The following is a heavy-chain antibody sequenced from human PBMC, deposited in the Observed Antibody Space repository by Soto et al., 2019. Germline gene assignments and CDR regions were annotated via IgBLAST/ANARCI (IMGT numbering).Heavy chain of an antibody. CDR2: IIPNSGAP. CDR1: GYSFTGHF. J-gene: IGHJ5*02. Sequence: ASVKVSCKASGYSFTGHFINWVRQAPGQGLEWMGGIIPNSGAPNSAQKIQGRVTMTSDTSIRTVYMEMNRLTSDDTAIYYCVRQWNSRPENWLDAWGQGTQVTVSS. D-gene: IGHD1-7*01. CDR3: VRQWNSRPENWLDA. V-gene: IGHV1-2*02.